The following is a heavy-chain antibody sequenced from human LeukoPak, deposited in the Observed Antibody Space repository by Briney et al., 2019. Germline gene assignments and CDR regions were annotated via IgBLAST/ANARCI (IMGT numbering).Heavy chain of an antibody. V-gene: IGHV3-23*01. J-gene: IGHJ4*02. CDR1: RFTFSSYA. Sequence: GGSLRLSCAASRFTFSSYAMSWVRQAPGKGLEWVSAISGSGGSTYYADSVKGRFTISRDNSKNTLYLQMNSLRAEDTAVYYCAKGSSAWYAFEDYWGQGTLVTVSS. D-gene: IGHD6-19*01. CDR2: ISGSGGST. CDR3: AKGSSAWYAFEDY.